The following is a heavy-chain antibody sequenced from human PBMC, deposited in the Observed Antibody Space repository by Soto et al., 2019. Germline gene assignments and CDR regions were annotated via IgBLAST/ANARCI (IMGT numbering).Heavy chain of an antibody. D-gene: IGHD1-26*01. CDR2: ISSSSSTI. CDR1: GFTFSSYS. Sequence: GESLKISCAASGFTFSSYSMNWVRQAPGKGLEWVSYISSSSSTIYYADSVKGRFTISRDNAKNSLYLQMNSLRAEDTAVYYRARENPIVGGKGVNDAFDIWGQGTMVTVSS. CDR3: ARENPIVGGKGVNDAFDI. J-gene: IGHJ3*02. V-gene: IGHV3-48*04.